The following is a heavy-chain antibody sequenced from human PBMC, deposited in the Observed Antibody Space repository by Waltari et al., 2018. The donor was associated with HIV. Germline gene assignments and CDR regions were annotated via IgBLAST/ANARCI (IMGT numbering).Heavy chain of an antibody. J-gene: IGHJ4*02. CDR2: INPNNGGT. Sequence: QVQLVQSGAEVKKPGASVKVSCKGSGSTFTGYYIQWVRQAPGQGLEWMGWINPNNGGTNYAQKFQDRVTMTRDTSISTAYMELSRLRSDDTAVYYCARNLDGDYVLAYWGQGILVTVSS. CDR1: GSTFTGYY. D-gene: IGHD4-17*01. CDR3: ARNLDGDYVLAY. V-gene: IGHV1-2*02.